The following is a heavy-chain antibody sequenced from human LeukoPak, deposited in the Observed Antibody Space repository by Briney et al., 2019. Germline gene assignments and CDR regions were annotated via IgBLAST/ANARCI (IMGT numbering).Heavy chain of an antibody. CDR3: ARGGYYYDSSGYSPFDY. V-gene: IGHV3-11*01. CDR1: GFTFSDYY. J-gene: IGHJ4*02. D-gene: IGHD3-22*01. CDR2: ISGSGSTI. Sequence: GGSLRLSCAASGFTFSDYYMSWIRQAPGKGLEWVSYISGSGSTIYYADSGKGRFTISRDNPKTSLYLKMNSLRAEDTALYYCARGGYYYDSSGYSPFDYWGQGTLVTVSS.